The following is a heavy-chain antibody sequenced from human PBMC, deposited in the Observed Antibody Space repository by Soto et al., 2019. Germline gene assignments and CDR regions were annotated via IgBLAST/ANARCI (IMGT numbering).Heavy chain of an antibody. Sequence: EVQLLESGGGLVQPGDSLRLSCAASGFTFSSYAMSWVRQALGKGLEWVSGISGSGGITYYADSVKGRSTNSRDNSKTTPYLQINSLRAEDTAVYYCAKGPPPPKSRSYYYNYYMDVWGKGTTVTVSS. CDR3: AKGPPPPKSRSYYYNYYMDV. CDR2: ISGSGGIT. CDR1: GFTFSSYA. V-gene: IGHV3-23*01. D-gene: IGHD3-16*02. J-gene: IGHJ6*03.